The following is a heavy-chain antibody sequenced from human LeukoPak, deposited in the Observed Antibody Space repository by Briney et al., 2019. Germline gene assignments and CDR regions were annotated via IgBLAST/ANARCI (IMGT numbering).Heavy chain of an antibody. D-gene: IGHD6-13*01. J-gene: IGHJ6*02. V-gene: IGHV4-34*01. CDR1: GGSFSGYY. CDR3: ARADLHSSWYHTYYGMDV. Sequence: SETLSLTCAVYGGSFSGYYWSWIRQPPGKGLEWIGEINHSGSTNYNPSLKSRVTISVDTSKNQFSLKLSSVTAADTAVYYCARADLHSSWYHTYYGMDVWGQGTTVTVSS. CDR2: INHSGST.